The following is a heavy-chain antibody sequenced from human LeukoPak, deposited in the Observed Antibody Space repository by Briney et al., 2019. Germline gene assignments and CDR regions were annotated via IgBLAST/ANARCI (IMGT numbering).Heavy chain of an antibody. CDR3: ARAPRDSSTMLDY. CDR1: GYTFTSYW. D-gene: IGHD6-13*01. J-gene: IGHJ4*02. CDR2: INPCGGST. Sequence: ASVKVSCKASGYTFTSYWIQWVRQAPGQGLEWMGLINPCGGSTSYAHKFQGRVTMTRDTSTSTVYMDLSSLGSEDTAFYFCARAPRDSSTMLDYWGQGTLVTVSS. V-gene: IGHV1-46*01.